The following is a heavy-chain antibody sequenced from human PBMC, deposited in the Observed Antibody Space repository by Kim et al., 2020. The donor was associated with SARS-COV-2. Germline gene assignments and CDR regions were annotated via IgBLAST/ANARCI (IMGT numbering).Heavy chain of an antibody. CDR3: ARDGGYCSSTSCYVVDYYRMDV. Sequence: GGSLRLSCAASGFTFSSYGMHWVRQAPGKGLEWVAVIWYDGSNKYYADSVKGRFTISRDNSKNTLYLQMNSLRAEDMAVYYCARDGGYCSSTSCYVVDYYRMDVWGQGTTVTVSS. D-gene: IGHD2-2*01. V-gene: IGHV3-33*01. CDR2: IWYDGSNK. CDR1: GFTFSSYG. J-gene: IGHJ6*02.